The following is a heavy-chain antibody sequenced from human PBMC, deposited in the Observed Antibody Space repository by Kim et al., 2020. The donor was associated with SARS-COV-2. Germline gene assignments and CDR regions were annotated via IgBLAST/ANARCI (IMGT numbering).Heavy chain of an antibody. CDR3: ARDLKQYSSGVCDY. CDR2: ISSSSSYI. CDR1: GFTFSSYS. D-gene: IGHD6-19*01. V-gene: IGHV3-21*01. J-gene: IGHJ4*02. Sequence: GGSLRLSCAASGFTFSSYSMNWVRQAPGKGLEWVSSISSSSSYIYYADSVKGRFTISRDNAKNSLYLQMNSLRAEDTAVYYCARDLKQYSSGVCDYWGQGTLVTVSS.